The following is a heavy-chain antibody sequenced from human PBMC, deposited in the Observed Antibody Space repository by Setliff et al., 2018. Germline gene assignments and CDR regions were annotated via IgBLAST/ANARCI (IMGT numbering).Heavy chain of an antibody. J-gene: IGHJ3*02. CDR1: GGSFSAYY. D-gene: IGHD1-7*01. V-gene: IGHV4-34*01. Sequence: SETLSLTCAVYGGSFSAYYWSWIRQPPGKGLEWIGEINHSGSTIYNPSLKSRVTISVDTSKNQFSLMLNSVTAADTAVYYCARDPYNWNYGDAFDIWGQGTMVTVSS. CDR2: INHSGST. CDR3: ARDPYNWNYGDAFDI.